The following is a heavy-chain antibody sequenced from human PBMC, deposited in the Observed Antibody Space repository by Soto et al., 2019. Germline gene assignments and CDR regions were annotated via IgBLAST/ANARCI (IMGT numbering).Heavy chain of an antibody. CDR2: INLSDGSA. V-gene: IGHV1-46*01. J-gene: IGHJ3*02. Sequence: ASVKVSCKASGHTFTTYFMRWVRQAPGQGLEWMGIINLSDGSASSAQKFQGRVTMTRDTSTSTVDLELSSLRSEDTAIYYCALVLVNAFDIWGKGKMVTVS. CDR3: ALVLVNAFDI. CDR1: GHTFTTYF. D-gene: IGHD2-8*02.